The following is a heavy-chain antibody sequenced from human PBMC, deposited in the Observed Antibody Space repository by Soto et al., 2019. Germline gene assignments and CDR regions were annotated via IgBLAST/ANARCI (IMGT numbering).Heavy chain of an antibody. CDR2: IGRSGDT. D-gene: IGHD3-10*01. CDR1: GFIFTNYA. V-gene: IGHV3-23*01. J-gene: IGHJ6*03. CDR3: VKNYFMDV. Sequence: EVQLLESGGGLVQPGGSLRLSCAASGFIFTNYAMSWVRQAPGKGLEWVSSIGRSGDTYYADSVRGRFTISRDDSKNTLYLQLNSLRAEDTAVYNCVKNYFMDVWGKGTTVTVSS.